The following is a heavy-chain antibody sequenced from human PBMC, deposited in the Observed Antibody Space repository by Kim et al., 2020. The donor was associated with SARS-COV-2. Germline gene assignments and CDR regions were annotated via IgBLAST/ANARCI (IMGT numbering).Heavy chain of an antibody. CDR2: IYYSGST. CDR3: ARDRGSSGSGYYYYGMDV. Sequence: SETLSLTCTVSGGSISSYYWSWIRQPPGKGLEWIGYIYYSGSTNYNPSLKSRVTISVDTSKNQFSLKLSSVTAADTAVYYCARDRGSSGSGYYYYGMDVWVKGSTVSVSS. J-gene: IGHJ6*04. CDR1: GGSISSYY. D-gene: IGHD3-22*01. V-gene: IGHV4-59*01.